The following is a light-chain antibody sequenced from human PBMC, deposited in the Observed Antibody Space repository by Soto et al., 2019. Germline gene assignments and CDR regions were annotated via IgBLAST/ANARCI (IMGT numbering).Light chain of an antibody. Sequence: DIQMTQSPASLSASVGDRVTIPCRASQGIGSYLAWYQQKPGTVPKLLIFAASTLPSGVPSRFSGGGSGTDFTLTISRLQPEDVGTYYYQSYTAAPWTFGQGTKVEIK. CDR2: AAS. J-gene: IGKJ1*01. CDR1: QGIGSY. CDR3: QSYTAAPWT. V-gene: IGKV1-27*01.